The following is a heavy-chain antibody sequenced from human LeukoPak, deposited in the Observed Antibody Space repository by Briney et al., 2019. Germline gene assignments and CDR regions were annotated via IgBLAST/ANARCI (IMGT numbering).Heavy chain of an antibody. Sequence: SVKVSCKASGGTFSSYAISWVRQAPGQGLEWMGGIIPIFGTANYAQKFQGRVTITTDESTSTAYMELSSLRSEDTAVYYCARAREMATIRGASFDYWGQGTLVTVSS. CDR1: GGTFSSYA. V-gene: IGHV1-69*05. CDR2: IIPIFGTA. D-gene: IGHD5-24*01. CDR3: ARAREMATIRGASFDY. J-gene: IGHJ4*02.